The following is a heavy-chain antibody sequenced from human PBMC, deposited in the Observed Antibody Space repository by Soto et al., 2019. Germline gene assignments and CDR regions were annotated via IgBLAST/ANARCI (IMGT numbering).Heavy chain of an antibody. V-gene: IGHV4-34*01. D-gene: IGHD6-6*01. CDR2: INHSGST. CDR1: GGSFSGYY. CDR3: AREVTSSSSGSQSDY. J-gene: IGHJ4*02. Sequence: QVQLQQWGAGLLKPSETLSLTCAVYGGSFSGYYWSWIRQPPGKGLEWIGEINHSGSTNYNPSLKSRVTISVDTSKNQFSLKLSSVTAADTAVYYCAREVTSSSSGSQSDYWGQGTLVTVSS.